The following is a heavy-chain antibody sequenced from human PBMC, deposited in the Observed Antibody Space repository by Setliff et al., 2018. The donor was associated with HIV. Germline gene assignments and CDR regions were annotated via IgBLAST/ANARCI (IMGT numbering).Heavy chain of an antibody. V-gene: IGHV3-20*04. CDR2: ISWNGKII. D-gene: IGHD1-26*01. CDR1: GFTFGDYL. CDR3: ATDQLLLGGSYSDY. Sequence: PGGSLRLSCATSGFTFGDYLMSWVRQVPGKGLEWVSGISWNGKIIGYGDSVRGRFTMTEDASTDTAYMELSSLTSEGTAIYFCATDQLLLGGSYSDYWGQGTLVTVSS. J-gene: IGHJ4*02.